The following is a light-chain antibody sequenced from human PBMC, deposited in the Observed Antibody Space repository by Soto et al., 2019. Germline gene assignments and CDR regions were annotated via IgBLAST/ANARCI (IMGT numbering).Light chain of an antibody. V-gene: IGKV1-39*01. CDR3: QQSYSTPLT. J-gene: IGKJ4*01. CDR1: QSISIF. Sequence: DIQMTQSPSSLSASVGDRVTITCRASQSISIFLNWYRQKPGKAPKLLVSAASSLQGGVPSRFSGSGSGTDFTLTISSLQPEDFATYYCQQSYSTPLTFGGGTKVDIK. CDR2: AAS.